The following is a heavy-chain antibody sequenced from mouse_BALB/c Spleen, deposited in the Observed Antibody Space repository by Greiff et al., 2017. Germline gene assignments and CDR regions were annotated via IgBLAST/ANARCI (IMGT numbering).Heavy chain of an antibody. J-gene: IGHJ2*01. D-gene: IGHD2-3*01. CDR2: ISSGGSYT. CDR1: GFTFSSYG. V-gene: IGHV5-6*01. CDR3: ASYDGYPYYFDY. Sequence: EVQGVESGGDLVKPGGSLKLSCAASGFTFSSYGMSWVRQTPDKRLEWVATISSGGSYTYYPDSVKGRFTISRDNAKNTLYLQMSSLKSEDTAMYYCASYDGYPYYFDYWGQGTTLTVSS.